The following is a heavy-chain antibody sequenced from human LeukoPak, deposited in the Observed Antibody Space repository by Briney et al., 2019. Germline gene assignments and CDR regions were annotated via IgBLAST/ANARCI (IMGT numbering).Heavy chain of an antibody. D-gene: IGHD3-9*01. Sequence: PGGSLRLSCAASGFTFSSYAMSWVRQAPGKGLEWVSAISGSGGSTYYADSVKGRFTISRDNSKNTLYLQMNSLRAEDTAVYYCAKVLRYFDWSPYYFDYWGQGTLVTVSS. CDR1: GFTFSSYA. J-gene: IGHJ4*02. CDR2: ISGSGGST. CDR3: AKVLRYFDWSPYYFDY. V-gene: IGHV3-23*01.